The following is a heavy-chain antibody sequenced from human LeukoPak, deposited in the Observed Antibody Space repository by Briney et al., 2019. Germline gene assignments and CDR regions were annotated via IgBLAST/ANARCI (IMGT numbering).Heavy chain of an antibody. CDR3: VRKNRDFNAAFDI. V-gene: IGHV3-53*01. J-gene: IGHJ3*02. Sequence: GGSLRLSCAASGFTVSNNYMSWVRQAPGKGLEWVSISYSDSNTDYADSVKGRFTISRDTSQNTLSLQMNSLRAEDTAVYYCVRKNRDFNAAFDIWGQGTVVTVSS. CDR1: GFTVSNNY. CDR2: SYSDSNT. D-gene: IGHD1-14*01.